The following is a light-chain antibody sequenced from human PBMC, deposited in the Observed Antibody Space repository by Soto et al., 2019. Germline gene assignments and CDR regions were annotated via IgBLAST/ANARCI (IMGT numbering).Light chain of an antibody. J-gene: IGLJ2*01. CDR1: SSNIGSNT. CDR2: SNN. V-gene: IGLV1-44*01. Sequence: QSVLTQPPSASGTPGQRVTISCSGSSSNIGSNTVNWYQQHPGTAPKLLIYSNNQRPSGVPDRFSGSKSGTSASLAISGLQAEDEADYYCGAWDDSLNGPVFGGGTKLTVL. CDR3: GAWDDSLNGPV.